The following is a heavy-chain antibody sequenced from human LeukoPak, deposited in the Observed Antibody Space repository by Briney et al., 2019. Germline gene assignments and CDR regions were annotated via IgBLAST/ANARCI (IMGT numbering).Heavy chain of an antibody. CDR3: ARRVQLNIDY. Sequence: GGSLRLSCAASGFTFSSYATHWVRQAPGKGLEWVAVISYDGSNKYYADSVRGRFTISRDNSKNTLYLQMNSLRVEDTAMYYCARRVQLNIDYWGQGTLVTVSS. CDR2: ISYDGSNK. D-gene: IGHD6-13*01. CDR1: GFTFSSYA. J-gene: IGHJ4*02. V-gene: IGHV3-30*04.